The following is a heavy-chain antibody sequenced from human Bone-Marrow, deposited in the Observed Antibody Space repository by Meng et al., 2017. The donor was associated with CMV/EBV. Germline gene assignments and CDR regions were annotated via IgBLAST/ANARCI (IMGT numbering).Heavy chain of an antibody. CDR3: ARDGIVVVPAAEDWFDP. J-gene: IGHJ5*02. CDR1: GFTFSSYW. D-gene: IGHD2-2*01. CDR2: ISSSSSYI. V-gene: IGHV3-21*01. Sequence: GESLKISCAASGFTFSSYWMHWVRQAPGKGLEWVSSISSSSSYIYYADSVKGRFTISRDNAKNSLYLQMNSLRAEDTAVYYCARDGIVVVPAAEDWFDPWGQGTLVTVSS.